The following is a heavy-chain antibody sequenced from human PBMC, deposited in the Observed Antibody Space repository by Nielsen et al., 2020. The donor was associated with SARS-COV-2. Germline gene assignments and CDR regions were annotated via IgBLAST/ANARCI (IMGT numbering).Heavy chain of an antibody. V-gene: IGHV4-31*01. Sequence: WIRQPPGKGLEWIGNIYYSGSTFYNPSVKSHFTMSLDTSKNQFSLKLSSVTAADTAVYYCARNAYYDILTGYHRGGNYFDFWGLGTLVTVSS. CDR2: IYYSGST. D-gene: IGHD3-9*01. CDR3: ARNAYYDILTGYHRGGNYFDF. J-gene: IGHJ4*02.